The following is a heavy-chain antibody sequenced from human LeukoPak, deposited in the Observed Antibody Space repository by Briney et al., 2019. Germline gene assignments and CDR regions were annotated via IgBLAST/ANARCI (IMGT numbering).Heavy chain of an antibody. CDR1: GGSLSLYY. V-gene: IGHV4-34*01. J-gene: IGHJ4*02. Sequence: PSETVSLTCAVYGGSLSLYYWMWLRQPPGKGRVGFGEINHSRSTNYHPSLKSRVTISVDTSKNQFSLNLSSETAADTAVYYCARREGDTSMVRSFDYWGQGTLVTVSS. CDR2: INHSRST. CDR3: ARREGDTSMVRSFDY. D-gene: IGHD5-18*01.